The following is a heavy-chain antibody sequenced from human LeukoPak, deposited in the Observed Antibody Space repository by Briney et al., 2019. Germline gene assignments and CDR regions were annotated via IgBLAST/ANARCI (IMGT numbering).Heavy chain of an antibody. Sequence: GSLRLPCAASGFTFSSYGMHWVRPAPGRGLEWVAFIRYDASDKYYADSVKGRFTISRDNSKNTLYLQMDSLRAEDTAVYYCAFHGERGYGSIHYWGQGTLVTVSS. J-gene: IGHJ4*02. CDR2: IRYDASDK. V-gene: IGHV3-30*02. CDR3: AFHGERGYGSIHY. CDR1: GFTFSSYG. D-gene: IGHD3-10*01.